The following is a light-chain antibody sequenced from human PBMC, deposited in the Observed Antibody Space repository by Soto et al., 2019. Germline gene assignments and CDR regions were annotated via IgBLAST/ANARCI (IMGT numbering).Light chain of an antibody. J-gene: IGKJ3*01. CDR3: QEYSKWPLFT. CDR1: QSDGRN. Sequence: EIVVTQSPGILSVSPGERATLSCRASQSDGRNLAWYQYIPGQAPTLLIYAASTRATGLPARFSGSGSGTDFTLTISSRQSEDFAVYYCQEYSKWPLFTFGPGTRVDIK. V-gene: IGKV3-15*01. CDR2: AAS.